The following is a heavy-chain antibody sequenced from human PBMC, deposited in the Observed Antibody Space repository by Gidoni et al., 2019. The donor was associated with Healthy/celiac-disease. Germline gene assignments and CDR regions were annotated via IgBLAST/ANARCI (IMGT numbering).Heavy chain of an antibody. D-gene: IGHD6-13*01. CDR2: ISRNGGST. Sequence: EVQLVESGGGLVQPGGSLRLSCEASGFTFSSYAMHWVRQAPGKGLEYVSAISRNGGSTYYANSVKGRFTISRDNSKNTLYLQMGSLRAEDMAVYYCARTANKDSSSWISDWYFDLWGRGTLVTVSS. CDR3: ARTANKDSSSWISDWYFDL. CDR1: GFTFSSYA. V-gene: IGHV3-64*01. J-gene: IGHJ2*01.